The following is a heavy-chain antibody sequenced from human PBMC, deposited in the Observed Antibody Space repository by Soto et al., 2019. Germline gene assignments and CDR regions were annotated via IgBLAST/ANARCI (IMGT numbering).Heavy chain of an antibody. Sequence: GGSLRLSCAASGFTFSSYGMHWVRQAPGKGLEWVAVISYDGSNKYYADSVKGRFTISRDNSKNTLYLQMNSLRAEDTAVYYCAKVSQYSNYEILDYWGQGTLVTVSS. V-gene: IGHV3-30*18. D-gene: IGHD4-4*01. CDR1: GFTFSSYG. CDR3: AKVSQYSNYEILDY. J-gene: IGHJ4*02. CDR2: ISYDGSNK.